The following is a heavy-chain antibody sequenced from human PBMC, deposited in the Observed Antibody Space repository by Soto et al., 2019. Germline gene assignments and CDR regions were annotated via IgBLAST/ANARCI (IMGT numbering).Heavy chain of an antibody. CDR1: GYTFTSYY. D-gene: IGHD6-13*01. V-gene: IGHV1-46*01. J-gene: IGHJ6*02. Sequence: ASVKVSCKASGYTFTSYYMHWVRQAPGQGLEWMGIINPSGGSTSYAQKFQGRVTMTRDTSTSTVYMELSSLRSEDTAVYYCARDRMYSSSWSYYYYYGMDVWGQGTTVTVSS. CDR2: INPSGGST. CDR3: ARDRMYSSSWSYYYYYGMDV.